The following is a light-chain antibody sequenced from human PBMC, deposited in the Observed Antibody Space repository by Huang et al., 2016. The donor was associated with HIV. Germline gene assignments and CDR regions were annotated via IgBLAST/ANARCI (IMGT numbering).Light chain of an antibody. CDR3: QQRVNGLT. V-gene: IGKV3-11*01. CDR1: QNINTH. CDR2: DAS. J-gene: IGKJ4*01. Sequence: EIVLTQSPATLSFFPGQRVSLSCRASQNINTHLAWYQQRPGQPPRLLIYDASSRVPGVAARFSGSGSGTDFTLTISSLDSEDFATYYCQQRVNGLTFGGGTKV.